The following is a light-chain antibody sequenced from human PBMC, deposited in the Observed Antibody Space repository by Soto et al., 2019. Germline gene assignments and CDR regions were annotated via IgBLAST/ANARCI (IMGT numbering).Light chain of an antibody. J-gene: IGLJ2*01. CDR1: SSDVGSYNL. V-gene: IGLV2-23*01. CDR2: EGS. CDR3: CSYAGSSTVVL. Sequence: QSALTQPASVSGSPGQSITISCTGTSSDVGSYNLVSWYQQHPGKAPKLMIYEGSKRPSGVSDRFSGSKSDNSASLTISGLQAEDEADYYCCSYAGSSTVVLFGGGTKLTVL.